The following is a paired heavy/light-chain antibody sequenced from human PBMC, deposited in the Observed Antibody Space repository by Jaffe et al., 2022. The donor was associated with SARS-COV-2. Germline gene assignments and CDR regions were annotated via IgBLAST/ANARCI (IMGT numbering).Light chain of an antibody. J-gene: IGLJ1*01. Sequence: QSVLTQPPSVSAAPGQNVIISCSGGSSNIGSNYVSWYQHLPGSAPKLLIYDNDKRPSGIPDRFSGSNSGTSATLAITGLQTGDEADYYCGTWDDSLSVLYVFGTGTTVTVL. CDR1: SSNIGSNY. CDR2: DND. CDR3: GTWDDSLSVLYV. V-gene: IGLV1-51*01.
Heavy chain of an antibody. CDR2: VYYSGKT. V-gene: IGHV4-39*01. J-gene: IGHJ5*02. CDR3: ARHWSQKRGYIYGTSLRQPSNSFDP. CDR1: GGSVGSNVYY. Sequence: QHHLQESGPGLVKPSETLSLTCTVSGGSVGSNVYYWGWIRQPPGKGLEWIGSVYYSGKTYYNPSLQSRVMISVDTSKNQLSLNLGSVTAADTAVYFCARHWSQKRGYIYGTSLRQPSNSFDPWGQGTLVTVSS. D-gene: IGHD5-18*01.